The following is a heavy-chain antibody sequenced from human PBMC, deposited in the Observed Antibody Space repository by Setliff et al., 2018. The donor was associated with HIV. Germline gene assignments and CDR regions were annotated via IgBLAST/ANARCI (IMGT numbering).Heavy chain of an antibody. D-gene: IGHD3-10*02. J-gene: IGHJ4*02. CDR2: ISSSGGRT. V-gene: IGHV3-23*01. CDR1: GFNFSSHT. CDR3: VKVSRGTVVRGVILVGYFDY. Sequence: PGGSLRLSCAASGFNFSSHTMSWVRQTPGKGLEWVSVISSSGGRTYHADSVKGRFTISRDNSKNTLYLQMSSLRVEDTAVYYCVKVSRGTVVRGVILVGYFDYWGQGTLVTVSS.